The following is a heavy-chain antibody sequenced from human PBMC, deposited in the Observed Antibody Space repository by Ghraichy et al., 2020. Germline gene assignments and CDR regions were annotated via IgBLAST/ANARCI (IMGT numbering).Heavy chain of an antibody. CDR3: ARERQGTIGYHFDY. J-gene: IGHJ4*02. Sequence: SETLSLTCTVSGDSISSHFWSWIRQPPGKGLEWVGYISYSGSTNYNPSLKSRVTMSLDTSKNQLSLRLSSVTAADTAVYYCARERQGTIGYHFDYWGPGTQVTVSS. CDR1: GDSISSHF. CDR2: ISYSGST. D-gene: IGHD2-8*01. V-gene: IGHV4-59*11.